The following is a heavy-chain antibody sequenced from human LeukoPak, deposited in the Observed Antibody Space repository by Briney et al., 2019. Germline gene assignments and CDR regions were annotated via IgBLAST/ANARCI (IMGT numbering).Heavy chain of an antibody. CDR2: TYYRSKWYN. J-gene: IGHJ4*02. Sequence: SQTLSLSCAISGDSVSSNTAGWDWIRQSPSRGLEWLGRTYYRSKWYNDYAVSVKSRVTINPDTSKNQFSLQLNSVTPEDTAVYYCAREGNKVGFDFDYWGQGTLVTVSS. V-gene: IGHV6-1*01. CDR3: AREGNKVGFDFDY. D-gene: IGHD2/OR15-2a*01. CDR1: GDSVSSNTAG.